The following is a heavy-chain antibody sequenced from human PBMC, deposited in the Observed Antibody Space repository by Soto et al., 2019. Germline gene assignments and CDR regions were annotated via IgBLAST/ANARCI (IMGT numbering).Heavy chain of an antibody. CDR3: AKDLTVTYYDILTGYYPNNY. V-gene: IGHV3-23*01. D-gene: IGHD3-9*01. J-gene: IGHJ4*02. Sequence: GGSLRLSCAASGFTSSSYAMSWVRQAPGKGLEWVSAISGSGGSTYYADSVKGRFTISRDNSKNTLYLQMNSLRAEDTAVYYCAKDLTVTYYDILTGYYPNNYWGQGTLVTVSS. CDR1: GFTSSSYA. CDR2: ISGSGGST.